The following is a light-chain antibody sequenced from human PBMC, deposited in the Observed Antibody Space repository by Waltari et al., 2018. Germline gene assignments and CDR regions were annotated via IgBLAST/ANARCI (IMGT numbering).Light chain of an antibody. V-gene: IGKV1-39*01. J-gene: IGKJ4*01. CDR1: QRISNY. Sequence: DTQMTQSPSSLSASVGDRVTITCRASQRISNYLNWYQQKPGKAPKLVIYGASSLESGVPSRFSGSGSVTDFTLTITSLQPEDSATYYCQESYSSVFTFGGGTKVEIK. CDR3: QESYSSVFT. CDR2: GAS.